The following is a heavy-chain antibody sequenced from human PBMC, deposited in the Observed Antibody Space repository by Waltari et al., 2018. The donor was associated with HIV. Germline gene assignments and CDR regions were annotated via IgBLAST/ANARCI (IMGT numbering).Heavy chain of an antibody. V-gene: IGHV3-74*01. CDR3: APGRGWFDP. Sequence: EVQLVESGGGLVQPGGSLRLSCAASGFTFSSYWMHWVRQAPGKGLVGVSRINSDGSSTNYGDCVEGRFTISRDNAKNTLYLQMNSLGVEDTAVYYCAPGRGWFDPWGQGTLVTVSS. CDR2: INSDGSST. D-gene: IGHD3-10*01. CDR1: GFTFSSYW. J-gene: IGHJ5*02.